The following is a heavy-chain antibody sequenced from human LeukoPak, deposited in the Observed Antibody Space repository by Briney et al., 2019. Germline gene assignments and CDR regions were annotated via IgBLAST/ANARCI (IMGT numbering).Heavy chain of an antibody. V-gene: IGHV4-31*03. Sequence: SQTLSLTCTVSDGSISSGGYYWSWIRQHPGKGLEWIGYIYYSGSTYYNPSLKSRVTISVDTSKNQFSLKLSSVTAADTAVYYCARDSGFGELFADAFDIWGQGTMVTVSS. CDR2: IYYSGST. CDR3: ARDSGFGELFADAFDI. D-gene: IGHD3-10*01. J-gene: IGHJ3*02. CDR1: DGSISSGGYY.